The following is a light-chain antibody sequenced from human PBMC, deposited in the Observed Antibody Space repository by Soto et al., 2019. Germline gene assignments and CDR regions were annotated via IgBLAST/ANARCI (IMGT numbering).Light chain of an antibody. CDR3: SSYTSRSSYV. CDR2: DVS. J-gene: IGLJ1*01. CDR1: TSDVGGYNS. V-gene: IGLV2-14*03. Sequence: QSALTQPASVSGSPGQSITISCTGTTSDVGGYNSVSWYQQHPGKAPKLLIHDVSNRPSGVSNRFSGSKSGNTASLTISGLHTEDEAHYYCSSYTSRSSYVFGTGTKVTVL.